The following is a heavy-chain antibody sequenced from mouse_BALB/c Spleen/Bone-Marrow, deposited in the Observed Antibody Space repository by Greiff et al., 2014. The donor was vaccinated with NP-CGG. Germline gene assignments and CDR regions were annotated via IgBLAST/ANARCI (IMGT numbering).Heavy chain of an antibody. CDR3: ARHGGFGNYFDY. CDR1: GFTFSSYY. J-gene: IGHJ2*01. V-gene: IGHV5-6-2*01. Sequence: EVQLVESGGGLVKLGGSLKPSCAASGFTFSSYYMSWVRQTPEKRLELVAAINSNGGSAYYPDTVKGRFTISRDNAKNTLFLQMSSLKSEDTALYYCARHGGFGNYFDYWGQGTTLTVSS. CDR2: INSNGGSA.